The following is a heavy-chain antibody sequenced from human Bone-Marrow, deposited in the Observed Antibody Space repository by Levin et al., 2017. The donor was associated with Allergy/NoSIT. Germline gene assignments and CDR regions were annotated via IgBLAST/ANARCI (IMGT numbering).Heavy chain of an antibody. Sequence: SQTLSLTCAILGDGVSSNSAAWHWIRQSPSRGLEWLGRTYFRSTWFNEYAESVKGRLTINPDTSKNHFSLHLTSVTPADTAVYYCAGSVYDYYYYYGLDVWGQGTTVIVS. CDR1: GDGVSSNSAA. CDR2: TYFRSTWFN. J-gene: IGHJ6*02. CDR3: AGSVYDYYYYYGLDV. D-gene: IGHD5/OR15-5a*01. V-gene: IGHV6-1*01.